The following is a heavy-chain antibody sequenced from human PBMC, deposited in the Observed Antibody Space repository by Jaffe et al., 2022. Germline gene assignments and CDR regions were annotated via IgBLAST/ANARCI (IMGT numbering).Heavy chain of an antibody. D-gene: IGHD6-19*01. J-gene: IGHJ4*02. CDR1: GYSISSGYY. CDR3: ARDRGLYSGWYPVFNY. CDR2: IYHSGST. V-gene: IGHV4-38-2*02. Sequence: QVQLQESGPGLVKPSETLSLTCAVSGYSISSGYYWGWIRQPPGKGLEWIGSIYHSGSTYYNPSLKSRVTISVDTSKNQFSLKLSSVTAADTAVYYCARDRGLYSGWYPVFNYWGQGTLVTVSS.